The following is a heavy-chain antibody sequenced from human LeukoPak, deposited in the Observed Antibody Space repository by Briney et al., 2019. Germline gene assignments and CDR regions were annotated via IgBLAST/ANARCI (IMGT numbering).Heavy chain of an antibody. D-gene: IGHD3-22*01. CDR2: INPNSGGT. V-gene: IGHV1-2*06. J-gene: IGHJ4*02. CDR3: ARDGYYDSSGYW. CDR1: GYTFTGYY. Sequence: GASVKVSCKASGYTFTGYYMHWVRQAPGQGLEWMGRINPNSGGTNYAQKFQGRVTMTRDTSISTAYMEQSRLRSDDTAVYYCARDGYYDSSGYWWGQGTLVTVSS.